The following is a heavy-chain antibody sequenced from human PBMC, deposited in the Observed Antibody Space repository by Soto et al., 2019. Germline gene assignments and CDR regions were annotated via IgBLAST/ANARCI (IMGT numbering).Heavy chain of an antibody. CDR2: IYYSGST. V-gene: IGHV4-31*03. D-gene: IGHD3-10*01. CDR3: ARDCNYGSGRWYNWFDP. CDR1: GGSISSGGYY. J-gene: IGHJ5*02. Sequence: SETLSLTCTVSGGSISSGGYYWSWIRQHPGKGLEWIGYIYYSGSTYYNPSLKSRVTISVDTSKNQFSLKLSSVTAADTAVYYCARDCNYGSGRWYNWFDPWGQGTLVTVSS.